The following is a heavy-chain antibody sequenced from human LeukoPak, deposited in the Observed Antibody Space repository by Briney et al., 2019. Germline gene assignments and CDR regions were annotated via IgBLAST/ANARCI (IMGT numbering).Heavy chain of an antibody. V-gene: IGHV4-31*03. CDR3: AMDSSGFGYFDY. J-gene: IGHJ4*02. CDR2: IYYSGST. CDR1: GGSTSSGGYY. D-gene: IGHD3-22*01. Sequence: SQTLSLTCTVSGGSTSSGGYYWSWIRQHPVEGLEWIGYIYYSGSTYYNPSLKGRVTISVETSKNQFSLKLSSVTAADTAVYYCAMDSSGFGYFDYWGQGTLVTVSS.